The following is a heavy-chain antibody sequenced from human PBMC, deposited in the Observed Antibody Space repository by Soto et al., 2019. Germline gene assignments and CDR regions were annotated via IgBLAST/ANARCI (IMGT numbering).Heavy chain of an antibody. J-gene: IGHJ5*01. V-gene: IGHV4-31*03. CDR1: GGSISSGDYY. CDR2: IYYSGDT. CDR3: ARDVSSNSRGGYTVLFRWLDS. Sequence: QVQLQESGPGLVKPSQTLSITCTVSGGSISSGDYYWSWIRQHPGKGLEWIGYIYYSGDTYYNPSLTSRVTISVDTPNLQFSLKLTSVTAADTAVYYFARDVSSNSRGGYTVLFRWLDSWGQGTLGTVSS. D-gene: IGHD6-19*01.